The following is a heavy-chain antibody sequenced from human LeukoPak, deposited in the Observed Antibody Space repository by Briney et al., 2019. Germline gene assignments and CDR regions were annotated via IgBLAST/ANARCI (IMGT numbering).Heavy chain of an antibody. V-gene: IGHV4-39*07. CDR3: AREMCSGGSCYLYLDY. J-gene: IGHJ4*02. Sequence: PSETLSLTCTVSGGSISSSSYYWGWIRQPPGKGLEWIGRIYTSGSTNYNPSLKSRVTMSVDTSKNQFSLKLSSVTAADTAVYYCAREMCSGGSCYLYLDYWGQGTLVTVSS. CDR2: IYTSGST. D-gene: IGHD2-15*01. CDR1: GGSISSSSYY.